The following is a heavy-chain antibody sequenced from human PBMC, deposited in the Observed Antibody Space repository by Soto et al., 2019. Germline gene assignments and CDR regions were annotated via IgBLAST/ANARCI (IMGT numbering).Heavy chain of an antibody. V-gene: IGHV3-30*18. D-gene: IGHD6-13*01. CDR1: GFTFSSYG. CDR3: AKDRLASSWGAVGPKDY. J-gene: IGHJ4*02. Sequence: QVQLVESGGGVVQPGRSLRLSCAASGFTFSSYGMHWVRQAPGKGLEWVAVISYDGSNKYYADSVKGRFTISRDNSKNTLYLQMNSLRAEDTAVYYCAKDRLASSWGAVGPKDYWGQGTLVTVSS. CDR2: ISYDGSNK.